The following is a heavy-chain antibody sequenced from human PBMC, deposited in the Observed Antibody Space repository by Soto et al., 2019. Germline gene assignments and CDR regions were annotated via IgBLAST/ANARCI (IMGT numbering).Heavy chain of an antibody. D-gene: IGHD2-15*01. CDR1: GFTFSDYY. J-gene: IGHJ4*02. Sequence: GESLKISCAASGFTFSDYYMSWIRQAPGKGLEWVSYITSSGSTIYYADSVKGRLTISRDNAKNSLYLQMNSLRAEDTAVYYCARSGRPYCSGGSCHTLNFDYWGQGTLVTVSS. V-gene: IGHV3-11*01. CDR2: ITSSGSTI. CDR3: ARSGRPYCSGGSCHTLNFDY.